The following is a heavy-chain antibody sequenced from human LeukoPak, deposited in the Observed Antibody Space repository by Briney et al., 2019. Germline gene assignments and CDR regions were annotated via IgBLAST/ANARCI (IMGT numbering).Heavy chain of an antibody. CDR1: GFFFSDYY. Sequence: SGGSLRLSCAASGFFFSDYYMSWIRPAPGKGLDWVSYISSSGSYTNYADSVKGRFTISRDNAKNSLYLQMNSLRAEDTAVYYCARVTANYVIDYWGQGTLVTGSS. J-gene: IGHJ4*02. CDR3: ARVTANYVIDY. D-gene: IGHD4/OR15-4a*01. V-gene: IGHV3-11*06. CDR2: ISSSGSYT.